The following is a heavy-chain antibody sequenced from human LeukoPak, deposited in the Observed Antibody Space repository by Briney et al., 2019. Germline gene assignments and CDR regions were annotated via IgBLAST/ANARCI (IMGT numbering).Heavy chain of an antibody. CDR2: ISSSGSTI. Sequence: GGSLRLSCAASGFTFSSYSLHWVRQAPGKGLEWISYISSSGSTIYYSDSVRGRFTISRDNAKNSLYLQMNSLRAEDTAVYYCARAGGSTVSHSDYWGQGTLVTVSS. J-gene: IGHJ4*02. CDR1: GFTFSSYS. D-gene: IGHD4-17*01. V-gene: IGHV3-48*01. CDR3: ARAGGSTVSHSDY.